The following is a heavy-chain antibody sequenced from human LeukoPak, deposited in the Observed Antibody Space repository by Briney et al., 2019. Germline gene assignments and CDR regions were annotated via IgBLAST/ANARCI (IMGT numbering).Heavy chain of an antibody. Sequence: SETLSLSCAVYGGSFSGYYWTWIRQTPEKGLEWIGEMSPSGSTSYNPSLKSRVTISVDTSKNQFSLKLSSVTATDTAVYYCARGRQDVTMIVVVMTAVSYYLDVWGKGTTVTVS. CDR1: GGSFSGYY. V-gene: IGHV4-34*01. CDR2: MSPSGST. D-gene: IGHD3-22*01. CDR3: ARGRQDVTMIVVVMTAVSYYLDV. J-gene: IGHJ6*03.